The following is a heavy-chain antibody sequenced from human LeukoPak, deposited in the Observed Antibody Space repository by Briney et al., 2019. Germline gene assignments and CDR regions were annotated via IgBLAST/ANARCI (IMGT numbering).Heavy chain of an antibody. CDR1: GFTFSGNW. Sequence: GGSLRLSCAASGFTFSGNWMHWVRHAPGKGLVWVSHISTDARTITYADFVKGRFTISRDNAKNTLYLQMNSLRAEDTALYYCVRGQATAWGLDYWGQGTLVTVSS. CDR3: VRGQATAWGLDY. J-gene: IGHJ4*02. V-gene: IGHV3-74*01. CDR2: ISTDARTI. D-gene: IGHD6-13*01.